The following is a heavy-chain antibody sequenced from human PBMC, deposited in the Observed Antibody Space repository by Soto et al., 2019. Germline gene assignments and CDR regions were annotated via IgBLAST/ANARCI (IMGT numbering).Heavy chain of an antibody. CDR1: GFTFSSYG. D-gene: IGHD2-2*01. CDR3: AKDGGYCSSTSCPTYYYYYMDV. V-gene: IGHV3-30*18. J-gene: IGHJ6*03. CDR2: ISYDGSNK. Sequence: QVQLVESGGGVVQPGRSLRLSCAASGFTFSSYGLHWVRQAPGKGLEWVAVISYDGSNKFYSDAVRGRFTISRDNPKNTLYLQMNYLRPEDTAVYYCAKDGGYCSSTSCPTYYYYYMDVWGKGTTVTVSS.